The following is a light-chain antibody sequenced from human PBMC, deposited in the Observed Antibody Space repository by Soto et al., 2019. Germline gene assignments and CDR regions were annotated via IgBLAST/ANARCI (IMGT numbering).Light chain of an antibody. CDR2: AAS. V-gene: IGKV1-39*01. J-gene: IGKJ1*01. CDR3: QQSYSTPRT. Sequence: DIQMTQSPSSLSASVGDRVTITCRASQSISSYLNRYQQKPGNAPKLLIYAASSLQSGVPSRFSGSGSGTDFTLTISSLQPEDCATYYCQQSYSTPRTFGQGTKVEIK. CDR1: QSISSY.